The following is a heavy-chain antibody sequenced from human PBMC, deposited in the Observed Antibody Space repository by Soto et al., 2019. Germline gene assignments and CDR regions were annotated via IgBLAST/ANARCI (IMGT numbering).Heavy chain of an antibody. D-gene: IGHD2-2*01. V-gene: IGHV3-7*01. J-gene: IGHJ6*02. CDR1: GFTFSSYW. Sequence: PGGSLRLSCAASGFTFSSYWMSWVRQAPGKGLEGVANIKQDGSEKYYVDSVKGRFTISRDNAKNSLYLQMNSLRAEDTAVYYCARATYCSSTSCPPYYYYGMDVWGQGTTVTVSS. CDR2: IKQDGSEK. CDR3: ARATYCSSTSCPPYYYYGMDV.